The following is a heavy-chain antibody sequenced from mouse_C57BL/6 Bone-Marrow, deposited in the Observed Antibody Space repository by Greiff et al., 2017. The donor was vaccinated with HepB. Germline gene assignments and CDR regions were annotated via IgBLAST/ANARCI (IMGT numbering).Heavy chain of an antibody. J-gene: IGHJ3*01. CDR2: ISYDGSN. CDR1: GYSITSGYY. V-gene: IGHV3-6*01. D-gene: IGHD1-1*01. CDR3: ARDGSSFPY. Sequence: EVQLKESGPGLVKPSQSLSLTCSVTGYSITSGYYWNWIRQFPGNKLEWMGYISYDGSNNYNPSLKNRISITRDTSKNQFFLKLNSVTTEDTATYYCARDGSSFPYWGQGTLVTVSA.